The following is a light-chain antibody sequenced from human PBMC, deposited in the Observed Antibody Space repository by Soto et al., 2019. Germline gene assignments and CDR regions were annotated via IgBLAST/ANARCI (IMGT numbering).Light chain of an antibody. Sequence: EIVLTQSPATLTLSPGERATLSCRASQSISYNLAWYQQKPGQAPRLLIYDTSNRATGVPARFSGSGSGKDFTLSISSLELEDFAVYYCQQRGDWSLYTFGQGSRQEIK. J-gene: IGKJ2*01. V-gene: IGKV3-11*01. CDR1: QSISYN. CDR2: DTS. CDR3: QQRGDWSLYT.